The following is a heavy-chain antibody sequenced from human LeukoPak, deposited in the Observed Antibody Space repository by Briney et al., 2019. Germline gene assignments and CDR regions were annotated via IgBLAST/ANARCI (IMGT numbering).Heavy chain of an antibody. CDR1: GYSFTSYW. J-gene: IGHJ4*02. Sequence: GESLKISCKGSGYSFTSYWIGWVRQMPGKGLEWMGIIYPGDSDTRYSPSFQGQVTISADKSISTAYLQWSSLKASDTAMYYCARPHYYGSGSYYAFDSWGQGTLVTVSS. CDR3: ARPHYYGSGSYYAFDS. D-gene: IGHD3-10*01. V-gene: IGHV5-51*01. CDR2: IYPGDSDT.